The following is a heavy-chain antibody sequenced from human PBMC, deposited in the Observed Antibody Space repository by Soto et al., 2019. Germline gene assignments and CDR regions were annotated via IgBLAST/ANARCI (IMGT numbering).Heavy chain of an antibody. CDR1: RLTFSNYP. V-gene: IGHV3-23*01. CDR2: ISGSGDTA. CDR3: AKADYSYSWAPGDY. J-gene: IGHJ4*02. D-gene: IGHD6-13*01. Sequence: EVQVLESGGGLVQPGGSLRLSCVISRLTFSNYPLNWVRQAPGKGLEWVSSISGSGDTAYYADSVKGRFTISRDNSKNTLYLQMNSLRVEDTALYYCAKADYSYSWAPGDYWGQGTLVTVSS.